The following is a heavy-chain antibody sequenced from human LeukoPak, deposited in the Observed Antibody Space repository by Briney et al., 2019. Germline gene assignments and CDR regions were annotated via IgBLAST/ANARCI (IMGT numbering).Heavy chain of an antibody. CDR2: IKSKTDGGTT. CDR1: GFTFSNAW. CDR3: TTDGTRCSSTSCRYYYYMDV. V-gene: IGHV3-15*01. Sequence: KTGGSLRLSCAASGFTFSNAWMSWVRQAPGKGLEWVGRIKSKTDGGTTDYAAPVKGRFTISRDDSKNTLYLQMNSLKTEDTAVYYCTTDGTRCSSTSCRYYYYMDVWGKGTTVTVSS. D-gene: IGHD2-2*01. J-gene: IGHJ6*03.